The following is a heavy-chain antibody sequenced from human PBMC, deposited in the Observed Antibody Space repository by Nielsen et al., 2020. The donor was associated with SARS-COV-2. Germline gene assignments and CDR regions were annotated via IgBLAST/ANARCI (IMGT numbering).Heavy chain of an antibody. Sequence: GESLKISCAASGFRFTSYSMNWARQAPGKGLEWVASITMSGAYMYYADSVRGRFTVSRDNAENSLYLQMNSLRDEDTAVYYCARDQDGGAATSNWYFDLWGRGTLVIVSS. CDR2: ITMSGAYM. V-gene: IGHV3-21*06. J-gene: IGHJ2*01. D-gene: IGHD6-25*01. CDR3: ARDQDGGAATSNWYFDL. CDR1: GFRFTSYS.